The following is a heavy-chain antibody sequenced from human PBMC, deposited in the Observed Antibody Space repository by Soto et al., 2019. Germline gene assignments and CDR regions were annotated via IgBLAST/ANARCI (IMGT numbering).Heavy chain of an antibody. CDR3: ARGALTTYFDY. CDR2: FYYSGST. J-gene: IGHJ4*02. Sequence: QVQLQESGPGLVKPSETLSLTCAVSGGSISSYYWSWIRQPPGKGLEWIGYFYYSGSTNYNPSLKRRVTISGDTYKNQCALKLSSVTAAATAVYYCARGALTTYFDYWGQGTLVTVSS. CDR1: GGSISSYY. V-gene: IGHV4-59*01.